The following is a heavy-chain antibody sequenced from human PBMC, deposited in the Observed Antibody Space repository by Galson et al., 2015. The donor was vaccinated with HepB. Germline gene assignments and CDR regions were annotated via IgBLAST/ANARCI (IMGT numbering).Heavy chain of an antibody. CDR3: TRDLGGSPGVFFDY. CDR1: GYTFTDFG. D-gene: IGHD1-26*01. Sequence: CTASGYTFTDFGISWVRQAPGQGPEWMGWISAYNGNAKYAQNLQGRVTMTQDTSTSTAYMELRSLRSDDTAIYYCTRDLGGSPGVFFDYWGQGTLVTVSS. CDR2: ISAYNGNA. V-gene: IGHV1-18*04. J-gene: IGHJ4*02.